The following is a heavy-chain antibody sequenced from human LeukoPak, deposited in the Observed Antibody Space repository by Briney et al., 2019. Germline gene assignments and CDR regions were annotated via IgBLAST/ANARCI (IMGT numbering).Heavy chain of an antibody. Sequence: SETLPLTCTVSGGSISSSNYYWGWIRQPPGKGLEWIGYIYYSGSTNYNPSLKSRVTISVDTSKNQFSLKLSSVTAADTAVYYCARAVAVAGRDAFDIWGQGTMVTVSS. V-gene: IGHV4-61*05. CDR2: IYYSGST. J-gene: IGHJ3*02. CDR3: ARAVAVAGRDAFDI. D-gene: IGHD6-19*01. CDR1: GGSISSSNYY.